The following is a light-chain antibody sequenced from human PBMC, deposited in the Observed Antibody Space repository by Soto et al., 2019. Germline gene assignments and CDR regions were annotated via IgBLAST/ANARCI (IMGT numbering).Light chain of an antibody. J-gene: IGLJ1*01. CDR1: SSDVGGSDY. V-gene: IGLV2-11*01. Sequence: VLTQPRSVSESPGQSVTISCTGTSSDVGGSDYVNRFQHYTDKGPKLLIYDVTRRSSGVPDRFSGSKSGNTASLTISGLQVEAEDDYYCCSHAGSYTFRVFGSGTKVTVL. CDR2: DVT. CDR3: CSHAGSYTFRV.